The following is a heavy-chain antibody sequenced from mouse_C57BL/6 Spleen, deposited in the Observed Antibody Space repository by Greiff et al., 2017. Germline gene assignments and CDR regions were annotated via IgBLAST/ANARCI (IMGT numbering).Heavy chain of an antibody. CDR1: GYTFTSYW. J-gene: IGHJ4*01. Sequence: QVQLQQPGAELVMPGASVKLSCKASGYTFTSYWMHWVKQRPGQGLEWIGEIDPSDSYTNYNQKFKGKSTLTVDKSSSTAYMQLSSLSSEDSAVYYCARRKTYYYGSTYAKDYWGQGTSVTVSS. CDR3: ARRKTYYYGSTYAKDY. CDR2: IDPSDSYT. D-gene: IGHD1-1*01. V-gene: IGHV1-69*01.